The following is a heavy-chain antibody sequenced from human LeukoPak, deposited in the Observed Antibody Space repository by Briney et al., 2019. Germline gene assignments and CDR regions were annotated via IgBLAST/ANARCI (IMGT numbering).Heavy chain of an antibody. CDR3: ATLPFWSGYYYYGMDV. V-gene: IGHV4-30-4*01. CDR2: IYYSGST. Sequence: SKTLSLTCTVSGGSISSGDYYWSWIRQPPGKGLEWIGYIYYSGSTYYNPSLKSRVTISVDTSKNQFSLKLSSVTAADTAVYYCATLPFWSGYYYYGMDVWGQGTTVTVSS. J-gene: IGHJ6*02. D-gene: IGHD3-3*01. CDR1: GGSISSGDYY.